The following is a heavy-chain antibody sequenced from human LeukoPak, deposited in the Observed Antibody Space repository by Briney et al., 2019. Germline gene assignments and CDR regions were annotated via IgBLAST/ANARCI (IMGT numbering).Heavy chain of an antibody. D-gene: IGHD6-13*01. J-gene: IGHJ4*02. CDR2: IYTSGTT. CDR1: GDSISNNNYY. CDR3: ARLAVGAAAGPPFDY. V-gene: IGHV4-61*02. Sequence: SQTLSLTCSVSGDSISNNNYYWSWIRQPAGKGLEWIGRIYTSGTTSYNPSLKSRVTISVDTSKNQFSLKLSSVTAADTAVYYCARLAVGAAAGPPFDYWGQGTLVTVSS.